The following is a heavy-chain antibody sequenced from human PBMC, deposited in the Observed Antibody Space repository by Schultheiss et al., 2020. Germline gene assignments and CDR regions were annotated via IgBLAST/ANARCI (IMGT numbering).Heavy chain of an antibody. CDR1: GYTFTGYY. V-gene: IGHV1-2*06. CDR3: ARIGDRDCSSTSCQPYYYGMDV. CDR2: INPNSGGT. Sequence: ASVKVSCKASGYTFTGYYMHWVRQAPGQGLEWMGRINPNSGGTNYAQKFQGRVTMTRDTSISTAYMELSRLRSDDTAVYYCARIGDRDCSSTSCQPYYYGMDVWGEGTT. J-gene: IGHJ6*02. D-gene: IGHD2-2*01.